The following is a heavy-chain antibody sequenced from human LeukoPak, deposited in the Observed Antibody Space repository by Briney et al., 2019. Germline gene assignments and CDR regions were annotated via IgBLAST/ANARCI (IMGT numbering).Heavy chain of an antibody. Sequence: PGGSLRLSCAASGFTFSSYSMNWVRQAPGKGLEWVSSISSSSSYIYYADSVKGRFTISRDNAKNSLYLQMNSLRAEDTAVYYCARAQHGGNSEAFDYWGQGTLVTVSS. D-gene: IGHD4-23*01. CDR3: ARAQHGGNSEAFDY. V-gene: IGHV3-21*01. J-gene: IGHJ4*02. CDR2: ISSSSSYI. CDR1: GFTFSSYS.